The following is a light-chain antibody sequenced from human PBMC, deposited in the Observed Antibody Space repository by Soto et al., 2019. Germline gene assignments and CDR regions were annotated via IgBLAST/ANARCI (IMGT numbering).Light chain of an antibody. Sequence: QSVLTQPPSVPGSPGQRVTISCTGSSSNIGAGYDVHWYQQLPGTAPKLLIYGNSNRPSGVPDRFSGSKSGTSASMAITGLKAEDEADDYCQSYDSSLSGSNVVFGGGTKLTVL. V-gene: IGLV1-40*01. CDR1: SSNIGAGYD. CDR3: QSYDSSLSGSNVV. J-gene: IGLJ2*01. CDR2: GNS.